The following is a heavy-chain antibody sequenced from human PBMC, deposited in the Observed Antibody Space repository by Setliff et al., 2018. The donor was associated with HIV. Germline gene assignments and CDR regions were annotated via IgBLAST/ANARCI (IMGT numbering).Heavy chain of an antibody. D-gene: IGHD3-3*01. CDR3: ARAEANFWSGYIPTYYYYGMDV. V-gene: IGHV4-59*11. CDR2: VSYSGST. Sequence: SETLSLTCTVSGGSISSHFWSWIRQPPGKGLEWIGTVSYSGSTNYNPSLKSRVTISVDTSKNQFSLKLSSVTAEDTAVYYCARAEANFWSGYIPTYYYYGMDVWGQGTTVTVSS. CDR1: GGSISSHF. J-gene: IGHJ6*02.